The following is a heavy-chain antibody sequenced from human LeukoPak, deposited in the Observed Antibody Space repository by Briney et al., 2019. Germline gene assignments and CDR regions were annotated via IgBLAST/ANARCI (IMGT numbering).Heavy chain of an antibody. CDR1: GFTFDDYA. CDR3: AKAEGFFGGYYDH. D-gene: IGHD4-23*01. CDR2: ISWNSGSI. J-gene: IGHJ4*02. V-gene: IGHV3-9*01. Sequence: GGSLRLSCAASGFTFDDYAMHWVRQAPGKGLEWVSGISWNSGSIDYADSVKGRFTISRDNVKNSLYLQMNSLRAEDTAFYYCAKAEGFFGGYYDHWGQGTLVTVSS.